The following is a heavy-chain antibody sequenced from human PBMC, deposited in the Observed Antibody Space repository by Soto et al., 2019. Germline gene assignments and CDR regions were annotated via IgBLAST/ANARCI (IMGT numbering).Heavy chain of an antibody. V-gene: IGHV4-34*01. D-gene: IGHD3-16*02. CDR2: INHSGST. Sequence: TLSLTCAVYGGSFSGYYWSWIRQPPGKGLEWIGEINHSGSTNYNPSLKSRVTISVDTSKNQFSLKLSSVTAADTAVYYCARGYDYVWGSYRPYTYWGQGTLVTVSS. CDR1: GGSFSGYY. J-gene: IGHJ4*02. CDR3: ARGYDYVWGSYRPYTY.